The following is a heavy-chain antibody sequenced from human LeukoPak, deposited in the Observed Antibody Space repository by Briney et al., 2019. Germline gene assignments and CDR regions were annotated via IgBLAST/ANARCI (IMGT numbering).Heavy chain of an antibody. D-gene: IGHD4-17*01. CDR1: GFTFSSYW. V-gene: IGHV3-74*01. Sequence: PGGSLRLSCAASGFTFSSYWMHWVRQAPGKGLVWVSRINSDGSSTSYADSVKGRFTISRDNAKNTLYLQMNSLRAEDTAVYYCARDSRYGAAKHYYYYYMDVWGKGTTVTISS. J-gene: IGHJ6*03. CDR3: ARDSRYGAAKHYYYYYMDV. CDR2: INSDGSST.